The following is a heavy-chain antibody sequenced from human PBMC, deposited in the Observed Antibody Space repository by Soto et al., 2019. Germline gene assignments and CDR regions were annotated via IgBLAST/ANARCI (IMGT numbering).Heavy chain of an antibody. J-gene: IGHJ4*02. D-gene: IGHD2-15*01. CDR3: AKDGSGNPYYSDT. CDR1: GASISSNNW. Sequence: QVQLQESGPGLVKPSGTLSLTCVVSGASISSNNWWSWVRQPPGKGPEWIGEIYHSGTTSYTPSHQGRVPMSVDKSEPPSSLKVTSVTAADTAVYFCAKDGSGNPYYSDTWGQGTLVTVSS. V-gene: IGHV4-4*02. CDR2: IYHSGTT.